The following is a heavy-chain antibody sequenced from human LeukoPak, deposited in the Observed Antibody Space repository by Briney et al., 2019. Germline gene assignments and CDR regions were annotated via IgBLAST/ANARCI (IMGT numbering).Heavy chain of an antibody. CDR1: GFPLSDYW. J-gene: IGHJ6*03. Sequence: GGSLRLSCAASGFPLSDYWMSWVRQAPGKGLEWVANIKQDGGEIYYVDSVKGRFTISRDNAKNSLYLQMDSLGPEDTAVYYCARDPYSGNYGNDYYYYMDVWGKGTTVTISS. CDR2: IKQDGGEI. D-gene: IGHD1-26*01. CDR3: ARDPYSGNYGNDYYYYMDV. V-gene: IGHV3-7*01.